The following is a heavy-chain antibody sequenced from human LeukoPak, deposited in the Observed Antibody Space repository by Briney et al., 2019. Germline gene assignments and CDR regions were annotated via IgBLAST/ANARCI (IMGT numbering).Heavy chain of an antibody. V-gene: IGHV4-61*02. CDR2: IYTSGST. Sequence: SETLSLTCTVSGGSISSGSYYGSWIRQPAGKGLEWIGRIYTSGSTNYNPSLKSRVTISVDTSKNQFSLKLSSVTAADTAVYYCARDPGDTAMADNWFDPWGQGTLVTVSS. J-gene: IGHJ5*02. CDR3: ARDPGDTAMADNWFDP. D-gene: IGHD5-18*01. CDR1: GGSISSGSYY.